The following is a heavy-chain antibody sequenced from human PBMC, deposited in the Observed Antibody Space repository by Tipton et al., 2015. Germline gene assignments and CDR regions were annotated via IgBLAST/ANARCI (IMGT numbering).Heavy chain of an antibody. CDR1: EFISSNNW. D-gene: IGHD3-3*01. J-gene: IGHJ4*02. Sequence: QLVQSRGGLVQPWGSLRLSCAASEFISSNNWMSWVRQAPGKGLEWVANINPTGSDKYYLDSVRGRFTISRDNAKNSLYLQMSSLRAGDTAEYYCARDINKDFWSGCLDSWGQGTLVTVSS. CDR2: INPTGSDK. CDR3: ARDINKDFWSGCLDS. V-gene: IGHV3-7*03.